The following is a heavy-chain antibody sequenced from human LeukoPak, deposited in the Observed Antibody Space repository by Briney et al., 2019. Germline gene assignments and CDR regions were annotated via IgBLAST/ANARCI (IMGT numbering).Heavy chain of an antibody. CDR2: INPSGGST. J-gene: IGHJ4*02. D-gene: IGHD3-22*01. V-gene: IGHV1-46*01. CDR1: GYTFTSYY. CDR3: ARDGDSSGYYYFGNDY. Sequence: ASVKVSCKASGYTFTSYYMHWVRQAPGQGLQWMGIINPSGGSTSYAQKFQGRVTMTRDTSTSTVYMELSSLRSADTAVYYCARDGDSSGYYYFGNDYWGQGTLVTVSS.